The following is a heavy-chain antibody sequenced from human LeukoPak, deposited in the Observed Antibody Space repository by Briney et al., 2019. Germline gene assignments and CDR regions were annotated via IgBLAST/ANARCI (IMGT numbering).Heavy chain of an antibody. Sequence: SVTVSFMSSVGTLINYAISWVRPAPGQGGAGMGRIIPIFGTANYAQKFQGRVTITTDESTSTAYMELSSLRSEDTAVYYCARSPAGSSGYYFDYWGQGTLVTVSS. CDR1: VGTLINYA. CDR3: ARSPAGSSGYYFDY. D-gene: IGHD3-22*01. CDR2: IIPIFGTA. V-gene: IGHV1-69*05. J-gene: IGHJ4*02.